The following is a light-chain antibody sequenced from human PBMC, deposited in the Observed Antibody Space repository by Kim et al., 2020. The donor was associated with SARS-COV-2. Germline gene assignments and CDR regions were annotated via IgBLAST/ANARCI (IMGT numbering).Light chain of an antibody. Sequence: SPGQTASITCSGDKLGDKYACWYQQKPGQSPVLVIYQDSKRPSGIPERFSGSNSGNTATLTISGTQAMDEADYYCQAWDSSKDVVFGGGTKLTVL. J-gene: IGLJ2*01. CDR3: QAWDSSKDVV. CDR2: QDS. V-gene: IGLV3-1*01. CDR1: KLGDKY.